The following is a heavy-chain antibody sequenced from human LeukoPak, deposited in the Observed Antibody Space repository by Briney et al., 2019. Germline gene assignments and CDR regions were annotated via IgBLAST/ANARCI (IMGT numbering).Heavy chain of an antibody. V-gene: IGHV5-51*01. Sequence: GESLKISGKGYGYSFTSYWIGWVGQMPGKGLGWMGIIHPGHSDTRYSPSVQGQVTDSADTSLNTAYLQWGSLKASDTAIYYCARRKITKDLDYSGQATLVTVSS. D-gene: IGHD3-10*01. CDR1: GYSFTSYW. CDR2: IHPGHSDT. J-gene: IGHJ4*02. CDR3: ARRKITKDLDY.